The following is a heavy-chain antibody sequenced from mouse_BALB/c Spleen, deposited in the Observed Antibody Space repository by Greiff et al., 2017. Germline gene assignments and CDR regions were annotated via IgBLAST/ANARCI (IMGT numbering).Heavy chain of an antibody. V-gene: IGHV3-6*02. CDR3: ARGATVVESWFAF. Sequence: EVKLQESGPGLVKPSQSLSLTCSVTGYSITSGYYWNWIRQFPGNKLEWMGYISYDGSNNYNPSLKNRISITRDTSKNQFFLKLNSVTTEDTATYYCARGATVVESWFAFWGQGTLVTVSA. CDR1: GYSITSGYY. J-gene: IGHJ3*01. D-gene: IGHD1-1*01. CDR2: ISYDGSN.